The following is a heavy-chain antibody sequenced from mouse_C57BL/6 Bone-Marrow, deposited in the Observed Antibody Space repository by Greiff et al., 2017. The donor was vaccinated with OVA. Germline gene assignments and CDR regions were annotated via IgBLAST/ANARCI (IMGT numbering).Heavy chain of an antibody. CDR2: IDPGDGGT. J-gene: IGHJ3*01. CDR1: GFDFTDYY. Sequence: VQLQQSGAELVKPGASVKLSCTASGFDFTDYYMHWVKQRTEQGLEWIGRIDPGDGGTKYAPKFQGKATITADTSSNTAYLQLSSLTSEDTAVYYCARMGYYGSSSFAYWGQGTLVTVSA. V-gene: IGHV14-2*01. D-gene: IGHD1-1*01. CDR3: ARMGYYGSSSFAY.